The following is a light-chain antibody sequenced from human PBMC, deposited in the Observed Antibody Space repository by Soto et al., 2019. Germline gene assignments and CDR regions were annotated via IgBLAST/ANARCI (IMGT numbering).Light chain of an antibody. CDR1: QSVSSY. V-gene: IGKV3-11*01. J-gene: IGKJ1*01. CDR2: DAS. Sequence: EIVLHHPPTPLSLFPGERATLSFRASQSVSSYLAWYQQKPGQAPRLLIYDASNRATGIPARFSGSGSGTDFTLTISSLEPEDFAVYYCQQRSNWPRTFGQGTKVDIK. CDR3: QQRSNWPRT.